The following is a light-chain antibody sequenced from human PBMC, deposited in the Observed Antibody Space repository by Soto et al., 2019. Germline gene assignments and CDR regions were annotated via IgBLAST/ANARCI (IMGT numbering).Light chain of an antibody. J-gene: IGLJ1*01. CDR2: DND. CDR1: SSNIENNY. CDR3: GTWDSGLSVGV. V-gene: IGLV1-51*01. Sequence: QSLLTQPPSISATPGQKVTIPCSGSSSNIENNYVSWYQQVPGTAPKLLIYDNDRRPSGIPDRFSGSKSGTSAALGITGLQTGDEADYYCGTWDSGLSVGVFGSGTKGTVL.